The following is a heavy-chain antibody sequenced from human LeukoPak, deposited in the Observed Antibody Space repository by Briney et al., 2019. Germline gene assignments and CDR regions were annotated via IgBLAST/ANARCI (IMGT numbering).Heavy chain of an antibody. V-gene: IGHV3-7*03. Sequence: GGSLRLSCAASGFTFSSYWMNWARQAPGKGLEWVASINHNGNVNYYVDSVKGRFTISRDNAKNSLYLQMNSLRAEDTAVYYCARGQGANNFGYWGQGTLVTVSS. D-gene: IGHD1-26*01. J-gene: IGHJ4*02. CDR2: INHNGNVN. CDR1: GFTFSSYW. CDR3: ARGQGANNFGY.